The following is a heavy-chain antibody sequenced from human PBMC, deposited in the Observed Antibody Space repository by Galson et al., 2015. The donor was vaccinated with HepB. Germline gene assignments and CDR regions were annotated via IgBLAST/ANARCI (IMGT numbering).Heavy chain of an antibody. J-gene: IGHJ4*02. CDR2: IYPGDSDT. CDR3: ARSGRVQGTSREIDY. D-gene: IGHD3-10*01. V-gene: IGHV5-51*03. Sequence: QSGAEVKKPGESLKISCKGSGYSFTSYWIGWVRQMPGKGLEWMGIIYPGDSDTRYSPSFQGQVTISADKSISTAYLQWSSLKASDTAMYYCARSGRVQGTSREIDYWGQGTLVTVSS. CDR1: GYSFTSYW.